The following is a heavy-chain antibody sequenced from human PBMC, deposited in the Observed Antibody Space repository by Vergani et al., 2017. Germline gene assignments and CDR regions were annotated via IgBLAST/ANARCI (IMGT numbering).Heavy chain of an antibody. Sequence: QVQLQQWGAGLLKPSETLSLTCAVYGGSFSGYYWSWIRQPPGKGLEWIGEINHSGSTNYNPSLKSRVTISVDTSKNQFSLKLCSVTAADTAVYYCAVYDFWSGEVDYWGQGTLVTVSS. CDR3: AVYDFWSGEVDY. V-gene: IGHV4-34*01. CDR1: GGSFSGYY. CDR2: INHSGST. J-gene: IGHJ4*02. D-gene: IGHD3-3*01.